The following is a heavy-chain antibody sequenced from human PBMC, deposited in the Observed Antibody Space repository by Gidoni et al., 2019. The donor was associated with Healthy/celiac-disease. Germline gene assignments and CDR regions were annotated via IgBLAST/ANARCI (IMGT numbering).Heavy chain of an antibody. Sequence: EVQLLESGGGLVQPGGSLRLSCAASGFTFSRYAMSWVRQAPGKGLEWVSAIRSSGGSTYYADAVKGRFTISRDNSKNTLYLQMNSLRAEDTAVYYCAKSPDVVVPAAPHFDYWGQGTLVTVSS. V-gene: IGHV3-23*01. J-gene: IGHJ4*02. CDR3: AKSPDVVVPAAPHFDY. CDR2: IRSSGGST. CDR1: GFTFSRYA. D-gene: IGHD2-2*01.